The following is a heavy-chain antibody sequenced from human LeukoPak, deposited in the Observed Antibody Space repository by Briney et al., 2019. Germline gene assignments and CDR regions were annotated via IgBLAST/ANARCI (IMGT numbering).Heavy chain of an antibody. D-gene: IGHD3-10*01. CDR2: INPNSGGT. V-gene: IGHV1-2*02. CDR1: GYTFTGYY. J-gene: IGHJ5*02. CDR3: ARNADVWFGESQIGFVP. Sequence: GASVKVSCKATGYTFTGYYMHWVRQAHGPGLEWMGWINPNSGGTNYEQKFQGRGITTRDTSINTAYLELNRLRTDDTTAYYCARNADVWFGESQIGFVPWGQGTLVTVSS.